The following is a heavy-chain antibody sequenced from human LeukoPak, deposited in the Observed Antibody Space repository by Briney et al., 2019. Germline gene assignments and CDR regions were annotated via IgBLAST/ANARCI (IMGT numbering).Heavy chain of an antibody. V-gene: IGHV4-34*01. Sequence: PSETLSLTCAVYGGSFSGYYWSWIRQPPGKGLEWIGEINHSGSTNYNPSPKSRVTISVDTSKNQFSLKLSSVTAADTAVYYCARGRGITMVRGRRNWFDPWGQGTLVTVSS. CDR3: ARGRGITMVRGRRNWFDP. J-gene: IGHJ5*02. CDR1: GGSFSGYY. CDR2: INHSGST. D-gene: IGHD3-10*01.